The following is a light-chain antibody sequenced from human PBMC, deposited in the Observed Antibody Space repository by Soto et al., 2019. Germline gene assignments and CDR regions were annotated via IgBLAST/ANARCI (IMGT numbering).Light chain of an antibody. CDR3: QQYGNSPT. CDR1: QSVSSTY. Sequence: VLSQSPGTLSLSPGERGTFSCRASQSVSSTYLAWYQQKPGQAPRLLIYGASRRATGIPDRFSGSGSGTDFTLSISRLEPEDFAVYWCQQYGNSPTFGQGTKVDIK. CDR2: GAS. V-gene: IGKV3-20*01. J-gene: IGKJ1*01.